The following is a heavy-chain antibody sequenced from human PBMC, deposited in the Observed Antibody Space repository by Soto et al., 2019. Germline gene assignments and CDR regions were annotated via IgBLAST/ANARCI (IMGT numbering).Heavy chain of an antibody. Sequence: QVQLQESGPGLVKPSGTLSLTCAVSGGSISSSNWWSWVRQPPGKGLEWIGEIYHSGSTNYNPSLKSRVTISVDKSKNQFSLKLSFVTAADTAVYYCARDNNDSSGYNPVGYWGQGTLVTVSS. CDR3: ARDNNDSSGYNPVGY. V-gene: IGHV4-4*02. D-gene: IGHD3-22*01. J-gene: IGHJ4*02. CDR1: GGSISSSNW. CDR2: IYHSGST.